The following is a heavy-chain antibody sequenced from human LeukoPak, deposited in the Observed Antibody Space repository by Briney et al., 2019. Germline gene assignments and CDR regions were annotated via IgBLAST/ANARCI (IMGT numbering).Heavy chain of an antibody. Sequence: GASVKVSCKVSGYTLTELSMHWVRQAPGKGLEWMGGFDPEDGETICAQKFQGRVTMTEDTSTDTAYMELSSLRSEDTAVYYCATVKGIAAAGDWFDPWGQGTLVTVSS. V-gene: IGHV1-24*01. CDR2: FDPEDGET. CDR3: ATVKGIAAAGDWFDP. CDR1: GYTLTELS. D-gene: IGHD6-13*01. J-gene: IGHJ5*02.